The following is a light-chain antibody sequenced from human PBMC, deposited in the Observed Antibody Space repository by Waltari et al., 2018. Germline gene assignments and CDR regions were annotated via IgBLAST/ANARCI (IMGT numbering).Light chain of an antibody. J-gene: IGKJ1*01. CDR2: KAS. CDR1: PTINNW. Sequence: DIQMTQSPSSLSASVGERVTITCRASPTINNWLAWYQQKPGKAPKLLIYKASTLESGVPSRFSGSGSGTEFTLTISSLQPGDFATYYCQQFSSFPWTFGHGTKVEIK. CDR3: QQFSSFPWT. V-gene: IGKV1-5*03.